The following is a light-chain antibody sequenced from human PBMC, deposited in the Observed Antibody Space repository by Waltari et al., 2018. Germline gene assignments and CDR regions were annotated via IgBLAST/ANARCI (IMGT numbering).Light chain of an antibody. CDR1: NIESNS. CDR3: QVWDDTTNSGV. J-gene: IGLJ3*02. V-gene: IGLV3-21*04. CDR2: YDS. Sequence: YVVTQPPSVSVAPGNTATLTCGGENIESNSVTWYQQKPGQAPVLVIFYDSDRPSGIPERFSGSNSGNTATLTISWVEAGDEADYHCQVWDDTTNSGVFGGGTRLTVL.